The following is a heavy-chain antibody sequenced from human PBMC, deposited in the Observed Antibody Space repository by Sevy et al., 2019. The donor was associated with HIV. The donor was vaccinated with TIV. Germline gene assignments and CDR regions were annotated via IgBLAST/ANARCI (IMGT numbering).Heavy chain of an antibody. Sequence: GGSLRLSCAASGFTFSTYAMTWVRQAPGKGLEWVSVITYSGVNTYYADSVKGRFTISRDNSKNKLYLQMNSLRAEDTYVYYCAKDRVSGTYYTGDFDYWGQGTLVTVSS. CDR3: AKDRVSGTYYTGDFDY. CDR2: ITYSGVNT. CDR1: GFTFSTYA. J-gene: IGHJ4*02. D-gene: IGHD3-3*01. V-gene: IGHV3-23*01.